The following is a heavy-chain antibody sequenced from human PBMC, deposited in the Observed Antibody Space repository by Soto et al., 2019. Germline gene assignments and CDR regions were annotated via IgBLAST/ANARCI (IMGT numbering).Heavy chain of an antibody. D-gene: IGHD4-17*01. CDR2: ISSSSNYI. V-gene: IGHV3-21*01. CDR3: ARENAYGDPNSFDY. Sequence: GGSLRLSCAASGFTFSSYVMNWVRQAPGKGLEWVSSISSSSNYIYYADSMKGRFTISRDNAKNSLYLQMNSLRAEDTAVYYCARENAYGDPNSFDYWGQGTLVTVSS. J-gene: IGHJ4*02. CDR1: GFTFSSYV.